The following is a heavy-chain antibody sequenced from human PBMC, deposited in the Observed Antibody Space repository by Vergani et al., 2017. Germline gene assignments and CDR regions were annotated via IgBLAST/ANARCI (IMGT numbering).Heavy chain of an antibody. D-gene: IGHD3-3*01. J-gene: IGHJ5*02. CDR2: ISYDGSNK. Sequence: QVQLVESGGGVVQPGRSLRLSCAASGFTFSSYAMHWVRQAPGKGLEWVAVISYDGSNKYYADSVKGRFTISRDNSKNTLYLQMNSLRAEDTAGYYCARDSGPYDFWSGHDLFPPNWFDPWGQGTLVTVSS. CDR3: ARDSGPYDFWSGHDLFPPNWFDP. CDR1: GFTFSSYA. V-gene: IGHV3-30-3*01.